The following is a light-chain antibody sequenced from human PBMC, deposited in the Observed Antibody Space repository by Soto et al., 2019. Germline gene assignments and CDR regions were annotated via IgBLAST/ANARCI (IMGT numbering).Light chain of an antibody. J-gene: IGLJ1*01. CDR2: EDI. CDR3: YTYAGRSTYL. V-gene: IGLV2-23*01. CDR1: SSDVGSYSL. Sequence: QSVRTQPASVSGSPGQSITISCTGTSSDVGSYSLLSWYQHHPGKAPKLIIYEDIKGPSGVSNRFSGSKSGNTASLRISGLQAEDEADYYCYTYAGRSTYLFGTGTKVTVL.